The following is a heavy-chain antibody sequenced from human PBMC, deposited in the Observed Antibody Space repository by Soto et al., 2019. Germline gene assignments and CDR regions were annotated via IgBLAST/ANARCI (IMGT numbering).Heavy chain of an antibody. CDR1: GFTFSDYY. J-gene: IGHJ6*02. D-gene: IGHD3-10*01. V-gene: IGHV3-11*01. Sequence: PGGSLRLSCAASGFTFSDYYMSWIRQAPGKGLEWVSYISSSGSTIYYADSVKGRFTISRDNAKNSLYLQMNSLRAEDMAVYYCARDGGRITMVRGVIGGMDVWGQGTTVTAP. CDR2: ISSSGSTI. CDR3: ARDGGRITMVRGVIGGMDV.